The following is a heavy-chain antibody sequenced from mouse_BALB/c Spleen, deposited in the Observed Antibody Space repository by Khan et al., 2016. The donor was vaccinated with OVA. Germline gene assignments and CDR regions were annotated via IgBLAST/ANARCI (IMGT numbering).Heavy chain of an antibody. CDR2: INPTSGYT. CDR1: GYTFTTYW. Sequence: QIQLVQSGAELAKPGASVKMSCKVSGYTFTTYWMHWVKQRPGQGLEWIGYINPTSGYTDYNEKFKDKATLSADKSSSTAYMQLSSLTSEDSAVYYCTRDRIDYWGQGTTLTVAS. V-gene: IGHV1-7*01. J-gene: IGHJ2*01. CDR3: TRDRIDY.